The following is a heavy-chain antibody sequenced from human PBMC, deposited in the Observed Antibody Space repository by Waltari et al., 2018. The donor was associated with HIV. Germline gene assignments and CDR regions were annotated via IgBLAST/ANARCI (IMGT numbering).Heavy chain of an antibody. J-gene: IGHJ2*01. CDR2: ISYDAREK. CDR3: VRQPLRHDL. CDR1: GFTFSSHD. V-gene: IGHV3-7*01. Sequence: EVQLVESGGGAVQTGGSLRLSCEGSGFTFSSHDMDWVRQTPGKGLEWVAQISYDAREKFHGDSVRGRFVVSRDNARNSIFLQMNNLRDDDTGVYFCVRQPLRHDL.